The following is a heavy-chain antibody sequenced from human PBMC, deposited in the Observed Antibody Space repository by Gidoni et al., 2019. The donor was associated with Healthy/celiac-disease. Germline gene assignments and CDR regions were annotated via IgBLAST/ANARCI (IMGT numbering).Heavy chain of an antibody. Sequence: QVQLVQSGAEVKKHGSSLKVSCKASGGTFSSYAISWVRQAPGQGREWMGGIIPIFGTANYAQKFQGRVTITEDESTSTAYMELSSLRSEDTAVYYCARVYYYDSSGANWFDPWGQGTLVTVSS. V-gene: IGHV1-69*01. CDR3: ARVYYYDSSGANWFDP. D-gene: IGHD3-22*01. CDR2: IIPIFGTA. CDR1: GGTFSSYA. J-gene: IGHJ5*02.